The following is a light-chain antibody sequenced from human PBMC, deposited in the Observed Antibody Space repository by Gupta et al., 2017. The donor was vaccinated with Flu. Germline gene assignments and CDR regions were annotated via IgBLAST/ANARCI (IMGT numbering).Light chain of an antibody. CDR2: GAS. Sequence: IVMTQSPATLSLSSGERATLSCRASQSVSSSYLSWYQQKPGQAPRLLIYGASTRATGIPARFSGSGSGTDFTLTISSLQPEDFAVYYCQQDYNLPLTFGGGTKVEIK. J-gene: IGKJ4*01. CDR3: QQDYNLPLT. V-gene: IGKV3/OR2-268*02. CDR1: QSVSSSY.